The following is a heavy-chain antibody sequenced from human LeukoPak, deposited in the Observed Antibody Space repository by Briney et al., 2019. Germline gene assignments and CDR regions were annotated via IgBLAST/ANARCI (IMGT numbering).Heavy chain of an antibody. D-gene: IGHD6-13*01. CDR1: GFTFSSYG. J-gene: IGHJ4*02. CDR2: ISGSGGST. Sequence: GGTLRLSCAASGFTFSSYGMSWVRQAPGKGLEWVSAISGSGGSTYYADSVKGRFTISRDNAKNSLYLQMNSLRAEDTAVYYCARFIAAPYYFDYWGRGTLVTVSS. CDR3: ARFIAAPYYFDY. V-gene: IGHV3-23*01.